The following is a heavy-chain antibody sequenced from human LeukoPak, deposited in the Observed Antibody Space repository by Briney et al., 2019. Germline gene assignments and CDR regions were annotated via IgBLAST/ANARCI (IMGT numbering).Heavy chain of an antibody. D-gene: IGHD2-2*01. CDR3: ARANLLSCSSTSCIFDY. CDR2: INPVSAGT. V-gene: IGHV1-2*02. Sequence: ASLKVSCEASEYTFTDYYLHCVRQAPGQGFEWMGWINPVSAGTNDVQKFQCRFTMTRDTSISTAYMELSRLRSDDPAVYYCARANLLSCSSTSCIFDYWGQGTLVTVSS. CDR1: EYTFTDYY. J-gene: IGHJ4*02.